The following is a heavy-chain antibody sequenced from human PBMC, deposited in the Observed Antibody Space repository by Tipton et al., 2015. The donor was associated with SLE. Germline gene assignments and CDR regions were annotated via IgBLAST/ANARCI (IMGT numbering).Heavy chain of an antibody. CDR3: AKDRSRIVVTAKYYFDY. D-gene: IGHD3-22*01. CDR1: GFTFSDHH. J-gene: IGHJ4*02. V-gene: IGHV3-23*01. CDR2: ISGSGGRT. Sequence: GSLRLSCAASGFTFSDHHVDWVRQAPGKGLEWVSAISGSGGRTYYADSVKGRFTISRDNSKNTLYLQMNSLRAEDTAVYYCAKDRSRIVVTAKYYFDYWGRGTLVTVSS.